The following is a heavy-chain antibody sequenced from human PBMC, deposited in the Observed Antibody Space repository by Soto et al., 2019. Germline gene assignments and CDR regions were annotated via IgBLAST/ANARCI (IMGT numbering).Heavy chain of an antibody. J-gene: IGHJ6*02. CDR3: ARGPPTVTTPPPYYYGMDV. V-gene: IGHV1-2*04. D-gene: IGHD4-17*01. CDR2: INPNSGGT. Sequence: GASVKVSCKASGYTFTGYYMHWVRQAPGQGPEWMGWINPNSGGTNYAQKFQGWVTMTRDTSISTAYMELSRLRSDDTAVYYCARGPPTVTTPPPYYYGMDVWGQGTTVTVSS. CDR1: GYTFTGYY.